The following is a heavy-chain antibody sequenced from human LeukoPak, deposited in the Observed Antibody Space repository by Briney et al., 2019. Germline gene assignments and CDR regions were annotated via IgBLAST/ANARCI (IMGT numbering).Heavy chain of an antibody. Sequence: GGSLRLSCAASGFTFSSYAMHWVRQAPGKGLEWVAVIWYDGSNKYYADSVKGRFTTSRDNSKNTLYLQMNSLRGEDTAVYYCARGHSELQATSYYYYGMDVWGQGTTVTVSS. CDR3: ARGHSELQATSYYYYGMDV. V-gene: IGHV3-33*08. CDR2: IWYDGSNK. CDR1: GFTFSSYA. J-gene: IGHJ6*02. D-gene: IGHD5-24*01.